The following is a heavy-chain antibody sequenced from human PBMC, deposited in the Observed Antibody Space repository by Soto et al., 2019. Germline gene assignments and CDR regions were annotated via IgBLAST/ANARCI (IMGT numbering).Heavy chain of an antibody. D-gene: IGHD1-20*01. Sequence: GASVKVSCKASGYTFTSYGISWVRQAPGQGLEWMVCISAYNGNTNYAQKIQGRVTMTTDTSTSTAYMELRSLRSDDTAVYYCARVQYNSWFDPWGQGTLVTVSS. CDR1: GYTFTSYG. V-gene: IGHV1-18*04. CDR3: ARVQYNSWFDP. J-gene: IGHJ5*02. CDR2: ISAYNGNT.